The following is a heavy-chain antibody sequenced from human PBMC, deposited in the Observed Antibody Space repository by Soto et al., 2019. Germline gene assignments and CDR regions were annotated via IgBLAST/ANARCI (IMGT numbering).Heavy chain of an antibody. V-gene: IGHV4-39*01. Sequence: PSETLSLTCTVSGGSISSSSYYWGWIRQPPGKGLEWIGSIYYSGSTYYNPPLKSRVTISVDTSKNQFSLKLSSVTAADTAVYYCARHGWGQELPYNWFDPWGQGTLVTVSS. CDR1: GGSISSSSYY. J-gene: IGHJ5*02. CDR2: IYYSGST. D-gene: IGHD1-26*01. CDR3: ARHGWGQELPYNWFDP.